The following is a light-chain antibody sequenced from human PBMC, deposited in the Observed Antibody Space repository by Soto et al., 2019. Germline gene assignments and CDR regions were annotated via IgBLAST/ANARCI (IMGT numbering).Light chain of an antibody. CDR2: EVS. J-gene: IGLJ2*01. V-gene: IGLV2-14*01. CDR1: SNDVGGYNY. Sequence: QSVLTQPASVSGSPGQSITISCTGTSNDVGGYNYVSWYQQHPGKAPKLMMYEVSNRPSGVSDRFSGSKSGNTASLIISGLLAEDEADYYRSSFTSRTTVLFGGGTQLTVL. CDR3: SSFTSRTTVL.